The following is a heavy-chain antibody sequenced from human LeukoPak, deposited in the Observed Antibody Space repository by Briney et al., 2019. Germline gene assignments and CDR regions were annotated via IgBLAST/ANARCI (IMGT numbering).Heavy chain of an antibody. Sequence: SQTLSLTCAISGDSVSSNSAAWNWIRQSPSRGLEWLGRTYYRSKWYNGYAVSVKSRITINPDTSKNQFSLQLNSVTPEDTAVYYCARDEPLYCSSTSCHNWFDPWGQGTLVTVSS. J-gene: IGHJ5*02. CDR1: GDSVSSNSAA. V-gene: IGHV6-1*01. CDR3: ARDEPLYCSSTSCHNWFDP. CDR2: TYYRSKWYN. D-gene: IGHD2-2*01.